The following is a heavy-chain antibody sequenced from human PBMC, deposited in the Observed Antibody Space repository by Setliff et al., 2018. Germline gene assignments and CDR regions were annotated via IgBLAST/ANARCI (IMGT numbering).Heavy chain of an antibody. D-gene: IGHD1-26*01. Sequence: LRLHCAASGFTFSRYSMNWVRQAPGKGLEWVSYISSRSSTIYYADSVKGRFTISRDNAKNSLYLQMNSLRAEDTAVYYCARDPNSGSYWNYYYYMDVWGKGTTVTVS. CDR2: ISSRSSTI. V-gene: IGHV3-48*01. CDR3: ARDPNSGSYWNYYYYMDV. J-gene: IGHJ6*03. CDR1: GFTFSRYS.